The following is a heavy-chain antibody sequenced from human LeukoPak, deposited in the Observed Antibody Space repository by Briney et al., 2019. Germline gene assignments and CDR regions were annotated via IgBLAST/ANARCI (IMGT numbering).Heavy chain of an antibody. CDR2: ISGSGGST. Sequence: GGSLRLSCAASGFTFSSYAMSWVRQARGKGLEWVSAISGSGGSTYYADSVKGRFTISRDNSKNTLYLQMNSLRAEDTAVYYCAKDPARDGYQAKIYYWGQGTLVTVSS. J-gene: IGHJ4*02. CDR1: GFTFSSYA. D-gene: IGHD5-24*01. V-gene: IGHV3-23*01. CDR3: AKDPARDGYQAKIYY.